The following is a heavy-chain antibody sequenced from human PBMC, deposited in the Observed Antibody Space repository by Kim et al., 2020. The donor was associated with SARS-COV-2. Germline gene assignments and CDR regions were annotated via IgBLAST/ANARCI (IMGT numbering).Heavy chain of an antibody. V-gene: IGHV3-30*18. J-gene: IGHJ5*01. CDR2: ISYDGSNK. D-gene: IGHD3-22*01. Sequence: GGSLRLSCAASGFTFSSYGMHWVRQAPGKGLEWVAVISYDGSNKYYADSVKGRFTISRDNSKNTLYLQMNSLRAEDTAVYYCAKGYYYDSSGPREVSWFDPWGQGTLVTVSS. CDR3: AKGYYYDSSGPREVSWFDP. CDR1: GFTFSSYG.